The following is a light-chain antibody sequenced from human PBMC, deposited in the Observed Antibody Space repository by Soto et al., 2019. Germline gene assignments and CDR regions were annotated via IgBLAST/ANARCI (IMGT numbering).Light chain of an antibody. CDR3: SSYTSSTAYV. J-gene: IGLJ1*01. CDR1: SSDVGGYNY. Sequence: QSVLTQPASVSGSPGQSITISCTGTSSDVGGYNYVSWYQLHPGKAPKLMVYEVSNRPSGVSNRFSGSKSGDTASLTISGLQAEDEDDYYCSSYTSSTAYVFGTGTKFTVL. V-gene: IGLV2-14*01. CDR2: EVS.